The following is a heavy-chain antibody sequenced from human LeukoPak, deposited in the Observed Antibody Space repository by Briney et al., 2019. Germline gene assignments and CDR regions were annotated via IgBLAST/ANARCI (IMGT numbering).Heavy chain of an antibody. CDR1: AFTFGDYG. CDR3: TRWLQISYSSGWADAFDM. CDR2: IRSNAYGGTT. J-gene: IGHJ3*02. Sequence: GGSLRLSCTASAFTFGDYGMNWVRQAPGKGLGGVSFIRSNAYGGTTEYAASVKGRFTISRDDSKSIAYLQMTSLKTEDTAVYSCTRWLQISYSSGWADAFDMWGQGTMVTVSS. V-gene: IGHV3-49*04. D-gene: IGHD6-19*01.